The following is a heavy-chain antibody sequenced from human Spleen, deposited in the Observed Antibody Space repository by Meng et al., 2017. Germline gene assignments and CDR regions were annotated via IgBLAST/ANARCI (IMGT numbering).Heavy chain of an antibody. CDR3: ARDEDISAAGKLFGDY. CDR1: GYNFPDYY. J-gene: IGHJ4*02. CDR2: INTKSGDT. Sequence: ASVKVSCKPSGYNFPDYYIHWVRRAPGQGLEWMGRINTKSGDTHYAQKFQARVTMTGDTSISTAYMELSGMRSDDTAMYYCARDEDISAAGKLFGDYWGQGTLVTAPQ. D-gene: IGHD6-25*01. V-gene: IGHV1-2*06.